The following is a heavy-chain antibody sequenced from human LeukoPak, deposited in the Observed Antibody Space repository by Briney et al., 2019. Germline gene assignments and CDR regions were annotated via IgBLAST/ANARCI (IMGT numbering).Heavy chain of an antibody. J-gene: IGHJ4*02. D-gene: IGHD6-13*01. CDR3: ARDGGYSSSWTPFDY. CDR1: GFTFDDYG. CDR2: ISSSSSTI. Sequence: GGSLRLSCAASGFTFDDYGMSWVRQAPGKGLEWVSYISSSSSTIYYADSVKGRFTISRDNAKNSLYLQMNSLRAEDTAVYYCARDGGYSSSWTPFDYWGQGTLVTVSS. V-gene: IGHV3-48*01.